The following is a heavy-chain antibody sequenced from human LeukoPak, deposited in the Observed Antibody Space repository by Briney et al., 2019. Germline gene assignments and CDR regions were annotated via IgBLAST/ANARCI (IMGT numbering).Heavy chain of an antibody. Sequence: ASVTVSCKVSGYTLTELSMHWVRPAPGKGLEWMGGFDPEDGETIYAQKFQGRVTMTEDTSTDTAYMELSSLRSEDTAVYYCATDTLLRSIAARPGGFDYWGQGTLVTVSS. V-gene: IGHV1-24*01. CDR2: FDPEDGET. D-gene: IGHD6-6*01. CDR1: GYTLTELS. J-gene: IGHJ4*02. CDR3: ATDTLLRSIAARPGGFDY.